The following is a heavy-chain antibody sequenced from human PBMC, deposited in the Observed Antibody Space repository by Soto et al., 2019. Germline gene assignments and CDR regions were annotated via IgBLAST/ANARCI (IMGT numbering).Heavy chain of an antibody. Sequence: SETLSLTCTVSGGSISSYYWSWIRQPPGKGLEWIGYIYYSGSTNYNPSLKSRVTISVDTSKNQFSLKLSSVTAADTAVYYCARCMIFGVVHRVYGMDVWGQGTTGTGS. D-gene: IGHD3-3*01. CDR2: IYYSGST. CDR3: ARCMIFGVVHRVYGMDV. V-gene: IGHV4-59*01. J-gene: IGHJ6*02. CDR1: GGSISSYY.